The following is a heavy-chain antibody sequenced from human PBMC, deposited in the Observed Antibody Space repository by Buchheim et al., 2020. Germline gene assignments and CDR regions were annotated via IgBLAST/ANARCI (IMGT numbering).Heavy chain of an antibody. CDR2: ISYDGSNK. Sequence: QVQLVESGGGVVQPGRSLRLSCAASGFTFSSYAMHWVRQAPGKGLEWVAVISYDGSNKYYADSVKGRFTISRDNSKDTLYLQMNSLRAEDTAVYHCASIGKADYWGQGTL. J-gene: IGHJ4*02. CDR3: ASIGKADY. CDR1: GFTFSSYA. D-gene: IGHD3-16*02. V-gene: IGHV3-30*04.